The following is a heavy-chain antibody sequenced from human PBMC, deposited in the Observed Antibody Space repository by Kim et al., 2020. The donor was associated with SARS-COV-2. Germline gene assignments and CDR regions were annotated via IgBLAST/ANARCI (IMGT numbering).Heavy chain of an antibody. CDR3: AKDYCGSGSLSDY. V-gene: IGHV3-23*01. Sequence: YAGPVKGRLDISRDNSKTTLYLQMNRLRAEDTAVYYCAKDYCGSGSLSDYWGQGTLVTVSS. J-gene: IGHJ4*02. D-gene: IGHD3-10*01.